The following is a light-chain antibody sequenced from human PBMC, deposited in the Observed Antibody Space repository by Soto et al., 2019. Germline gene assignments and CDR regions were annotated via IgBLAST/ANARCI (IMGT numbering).Light chain of an antibody. CDR1: SSDVGGYNY. J-gene: IGLJ1*01. CDR3: CSYAGSYTYV. Sequence: QSALTQPRSVSGSPGLSVIISCTGTSSDVGGYNYVSWYQQHPGKAPKLMIYDVSKRPSGVPDRFSGSKSGNTASLTISGLQAEDEADYYCCSYAGSYTYVFGTGTKVTVL. V-gene: IGLV2-11*01. CDR2: DVS.